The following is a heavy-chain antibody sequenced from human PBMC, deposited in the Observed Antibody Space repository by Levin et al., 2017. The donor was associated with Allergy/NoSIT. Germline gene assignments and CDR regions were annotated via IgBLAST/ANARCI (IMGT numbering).Heavy chain of an antibody. CDR2: ISSSGSTI. Sequence: SGGSLRLSCAASGFTFSSYEMNWVRQAPGKGLEWVSYISSSGSTIYYADSVKGRFTISRDNAKNSLYLQMNSLRAEDTAVYYCARDGGDFWSGDYWFDYWGQGTLVTVSS. CDR1: GFTFSSYE. V-gene: IGHV3-48*03. D-gene: IGHD3-3*01. J-gene: IGHJ4*02. CDR3: ARDGGDFWSGDYWFDY.